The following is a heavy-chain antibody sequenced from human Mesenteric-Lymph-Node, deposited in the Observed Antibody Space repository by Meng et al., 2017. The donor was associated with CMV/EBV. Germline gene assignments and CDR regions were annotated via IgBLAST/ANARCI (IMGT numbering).Heavy chain of an antibody. CDR3: ARSNYNFWSGYQTSRDSAYYFDY. J-gene: IGHJ4*02. V-gene: IGHV4-39*07. CDR1: GGSISSSSYY. Sequence: ESLRLSCTVSGGSISSSSYYWGWIRQPPGKGLEWIATIYYSGITFYNPSLKSRVTISLDTSKNQFSLKLSSVTAADTAVYYCARSNYNFWSGYQTSRDSAYYFDYWGQGTLVTVSS. D-gene: IGHD3-3*01. CDR2: IYYSGIT.